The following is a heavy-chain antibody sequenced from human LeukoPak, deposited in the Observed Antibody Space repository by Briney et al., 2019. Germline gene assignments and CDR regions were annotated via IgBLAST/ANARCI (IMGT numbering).Heavy chain of an antibody. CDR2: IYHTGST. CDR3: ARDTGYRASRSPDY. D-gene: IGHD6-13*01. J-gene: IGHJ4*02. Sequence: PSETLSLTCAVYGGSFSGYYWSWIRQPPGKGLEWIGSIYHTGSTYYNPPLKSRVSLSLDTSKNQFSLRLTSMTAADTAVYYCARDTGYRASRSPDYWGQGTLVTVSS. V-gene: IGHV4-34*01. CDR1: GGSFSGYY.